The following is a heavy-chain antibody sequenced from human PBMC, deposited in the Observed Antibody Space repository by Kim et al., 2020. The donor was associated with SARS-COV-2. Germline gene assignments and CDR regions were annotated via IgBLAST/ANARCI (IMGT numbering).Heavy chain of an antibody. Sequence: GGSLRLSCAASGFTFDDYAMHWVRQAPGKGLEWVSGISWNSGSIGYADSVKGRFTISRDNAKNSLYLQMNSLRAEDTALYYCAKDKYSSSPYYYFDYWGQGTLVPVSS. D-gene: IGHD6-6*01. V-gene: IGHV3-9*01. CDR3: AKDKYSSSPYYYFDY. CDR1: GFTFDDYA. J-gene: IGHJ4*02. CDR2: ISWNSGSI.